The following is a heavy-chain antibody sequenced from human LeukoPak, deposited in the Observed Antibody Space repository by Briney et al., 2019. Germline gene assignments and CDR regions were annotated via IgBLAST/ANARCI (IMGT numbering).Heavy chain of an antibody. CDR2: MFTSRTT. J-gene: IGHJ4*02. Sequence: SQTLSLTCTVSGDSTTTGSHYWSWIRQPAGKGLQRIGRMFTSRTTNYNPCLKSRVTMSVDTSQNQFSLKLRSVSAADTSVYDCARSGRGVSILFDYWGQGTLVTVSS. D-gene: IGHD3-10*01. V-gene: IGHV4-61*02. CDR3: ARSGRGVSILFDY. CDR1: GDSTTTGSHY.